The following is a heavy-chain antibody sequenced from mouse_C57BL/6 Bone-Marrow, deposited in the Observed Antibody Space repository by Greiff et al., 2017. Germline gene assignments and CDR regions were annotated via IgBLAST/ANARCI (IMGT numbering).Heavy chain of an antibody. D-gene: IGHD1-2*01. CDR2: IWWDDDK. V-gene: IGHV8-8*01. Sequence: QVTLKESGPGILQPSQTLSLTCSFSGFSLSTFGMGVGWIRQPSGKGLEWLAHIWWDDDKYYNPALKSRLTISNDTSKNLVFLKIANVDTADTATYYCARIDTPYGPWFAYWGQGTLVTVSA. J-gene: IGHJ3*01. CDR3: ARIDTPYGPWFAY. CDR1: GFSLSTFGMG.